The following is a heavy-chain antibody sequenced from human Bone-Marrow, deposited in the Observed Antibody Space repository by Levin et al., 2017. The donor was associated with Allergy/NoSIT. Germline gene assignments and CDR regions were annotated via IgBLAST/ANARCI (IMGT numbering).Heavy chain of an antibody. J-gene: IGHJ4*02. Sequence: PGGSLRLSCAASGFIFSSYEMNWVRQAPGKGLEWVSYIRSSGDFIYYADSVKGRFTISRDDAQNSLYLQMNSLGAEDTAVYYCARGAFCSGGNCYSTLFDYWGQGILVTVSS. CDR3: ARGAFCSGGNCYSTLFDY. V-gene: IGHV3-48*03. D-gene: IGHD2-15*01. CDR1: GFIFSSYE. CDR2: IRSSGDFI.